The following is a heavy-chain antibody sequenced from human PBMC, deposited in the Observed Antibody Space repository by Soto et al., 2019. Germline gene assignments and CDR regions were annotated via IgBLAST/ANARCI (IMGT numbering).Heavy chain of an antibody. CDR1: GFTFSTYG. Sequence: QVHLVESGGGVVQPGRSLSLSCAASGFTFSTYGMHWVRQAPGKGLEWVAVVSYDGRNKYYADSVKGRFTISRDNSKNTLYLQMNGLRAEDTAVYYCAKDLSIVVVTATRGGYFDLWGRGTLVTVSS. CDR3: AKDLSIVVVTATRGGYFDL. V-gene: IGHV3-30*18. CDR2: VSYDGRNK. D-gene: IGHD2-21*02. J-gene: IGHJ2*01.